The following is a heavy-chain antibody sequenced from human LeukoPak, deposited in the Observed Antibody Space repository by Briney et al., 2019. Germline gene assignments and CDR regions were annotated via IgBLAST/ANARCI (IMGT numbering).Heavy chain of an antibody. CDR2: IYYSGST. D-gene: IGHD3-16*01. J-gene: IGHJ5*02. V-gene: IGHV4-59*01. CDR1: GGSISSYY. Sequence: SEALSLTCTVSGGSISSYYWSWIRQPPGKGLEWIGYIYYSGSTNYNPSLKSRVTISVDTSKNQFSLKLSSVTAADTAVYYCARGGWFDPWGQGTLVTVSS. CDR3: ARGGWFDP.